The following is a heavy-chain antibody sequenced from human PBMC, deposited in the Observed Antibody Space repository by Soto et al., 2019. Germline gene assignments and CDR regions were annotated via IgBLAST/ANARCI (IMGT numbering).Heavy chain of an antibody. D-gene: IGHD5-18*01. V-gene: IGHV3-23*01. CDR2: IRGSDGRT. CDR3: ANLHTASYDY. CDR1: GFTVSDHV. Sequence: GGSLRLSCAASGFTVSDHVMSWVRQAPGKGLEWVSAIRGSDGRTYYADSVKGRFTIPRDNSRNTLYLQMNSLTAEDTDVYYCANLHTASYDYWGLGTLVPVSP. J-gene: IGHJ4*02.